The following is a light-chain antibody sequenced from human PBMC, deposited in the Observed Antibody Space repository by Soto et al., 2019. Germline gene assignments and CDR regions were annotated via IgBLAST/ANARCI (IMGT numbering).Light chain of an antibody. CDR1: RDDIGAYDY. Sequence: QSALTQPASVSGSPGQSITISCAGTRDDIGAYDYVSWYQQHPGNAPKLLVYEVTNRPSGVSDRFSGSKSGNTASLTVSGLQAEDEADYYCSSYAGRTLYVFGTGTKVTVL. CDR3: SSYAGRTLYV. CDR2: EVT. V-gene: IGLV2-14*01. J-gene: IGLJ1*01.